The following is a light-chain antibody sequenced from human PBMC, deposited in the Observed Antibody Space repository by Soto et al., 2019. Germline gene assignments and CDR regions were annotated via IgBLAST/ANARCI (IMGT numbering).Light chain of an antibody. J-gene: IGKJ4*01. CDR2: GAS. CDR3: QQSYSSWAT. Sequence: DIQMTQSPSSLSASVGDRVTITCRASQSISRYLNWYQQKPGKAPKFLIYGASTLNTGVPSRFSGSGSGTDFTLTISSLQPEDSASYCCQQSYSSWATFGGGTKVEIQ. V-gene: IGKV1-39*01. CDR1: QSISRY.